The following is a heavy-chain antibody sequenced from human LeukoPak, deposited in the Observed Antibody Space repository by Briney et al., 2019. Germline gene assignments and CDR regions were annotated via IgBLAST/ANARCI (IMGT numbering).Heavy chain of an antibody. J-gene: IGHJ4*02. Sequence: GGSLRLSCAASGFTFSSYEMNWVRQAPGKGLEWVSYISSSGSTIYYADSVKGRFTISRDNSKKTLYLQMNSLRAEDTAVYYCANQYSYGLFDTWGQGTLVTVSS. V-gene: IGHV3-48*03. D-gene: IGHD5-18*01. CDR3: ANQYSYGLFDT. CDR2: ISSSGSTI. CDR1: GFTFSSYE.